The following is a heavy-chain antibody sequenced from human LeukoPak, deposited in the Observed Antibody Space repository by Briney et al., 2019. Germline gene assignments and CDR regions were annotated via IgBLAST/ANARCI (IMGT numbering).Heavy chain of an antibody. CDR1: GGSFSGYY. V-gene: IGHV4-34*01. J-gene: IGHJ3*02. D-gene: IGHD4-17*01. CDR3: ARELDNLSVTPVIDAFDI. CDR2: IYHSGST. Sequence: RTSETLSLTCAVYGGSFSGYYWSWIRQPPGKGLEWIGEIYHSGSTNYNPSLKSRVTISVDTSKNQFSLKLSSVTAADTAVYYCARELDNLSVTPVIDAFDIWGQGTMVTVSS.